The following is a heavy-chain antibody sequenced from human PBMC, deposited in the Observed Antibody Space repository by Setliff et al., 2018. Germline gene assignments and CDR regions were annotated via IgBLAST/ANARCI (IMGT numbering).Heavy chain of an antibody. CDR3: SRLVRYCTTTTCQTLSGGEH. V-gene: IGHV1-18*01. J-gene: IGHJ4*02. CDR2: ISPHTGKT. D-gene: IGHD2-8*01. CDR1: GHTFSDYI. Sequence: ASVKVSCKASGHTFSDYIINWVRQAPGQGLEWVGWISPHTGKTYSAQKLQDRVTMTTDTSTATAYLELRSLRSDDTALYFCSRLVRYCTTTTCQTLSGGEHWGQGTLVTV.